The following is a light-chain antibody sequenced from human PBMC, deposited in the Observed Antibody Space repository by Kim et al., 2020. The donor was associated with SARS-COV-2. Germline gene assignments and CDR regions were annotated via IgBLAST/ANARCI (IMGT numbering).Light chain of an antibody. CDR2: QDS. CDR1: KLGNKY. Sequence: VSPGQTASITCSGDKLGNKYACWYQQKPGQSPVLVIYQDSKRPSGIPERFSGSNSGNTATLTISGTQAMDEADYYCQAWDSSTLYVFGTGTKVTVL. J-gene: IGLJ1*01. CDR3: QAWDSSTLYV. V-gene: IGLV3-1*01.